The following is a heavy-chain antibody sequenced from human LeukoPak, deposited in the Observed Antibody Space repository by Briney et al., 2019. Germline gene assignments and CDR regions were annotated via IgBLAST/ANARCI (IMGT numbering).Heavy chain of an antibody. J-gene: IGHJ4*02. CDR1: GYTFTSYY. CDR3: ARDSIVWGNSSPFDY. Sequence: ASVKVSCKASGYTFTSYYTHWVRQAPGQGLEWMGIINPSGGSTSYAQKFQGRVTMTRDMSTSTVYMELSSLRSEDTAVYYCARDSIVWGNSSPFDYWGQGTLVTVSS. D-gene: IGHD3-16*01. V-gene: IGHV1-46*01. CDR2: INPSGGST.